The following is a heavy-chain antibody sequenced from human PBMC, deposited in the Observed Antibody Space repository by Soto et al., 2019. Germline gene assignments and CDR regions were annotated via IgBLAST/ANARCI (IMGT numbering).Heavy chain of an antibody. D-gene: IGHD3-10*01. J-gene: IGHJ5*02. CDR3: ARGTPVWFDP. V-gene: IGHV1-3*01. Sequence: AASVKVSCTASGYTFTSYAMQWVRQAPGQRLEWMGWINAGNGNTKYSQKFQGRVTITRDTSASTAYMELSSLRSEDTAVYYCARGTPVWFDPWGQGTLVTVSS. CDR2: INAGNGNT. CDR1: GYTFTSYA.